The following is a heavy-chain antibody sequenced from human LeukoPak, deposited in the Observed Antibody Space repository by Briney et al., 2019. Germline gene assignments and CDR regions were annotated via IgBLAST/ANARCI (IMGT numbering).Heavy chain of an antibody. Sequence: GGSLRLSCAASGLTVSTNYVSWVRQAPGKGLEWVSVIYSDGNTYYAESVKGRFTISRDNSKNTLYLQMNSLRAEDTAVYYCARDSVAEGSDYWGQGALVTVSS. J-gene: IGHJ4*02. CDR3: ARDSVAEGSDY. D-gene: IGHD2-15*01. CDR1: GLTVSTNY. CDR2: IYSDGNT. V-gene: IGHV3-66*01.